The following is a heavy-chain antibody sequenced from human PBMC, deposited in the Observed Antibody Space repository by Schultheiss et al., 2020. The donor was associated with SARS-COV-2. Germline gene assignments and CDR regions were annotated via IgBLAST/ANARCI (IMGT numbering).Heavy chain of an antibody. CDR2: IDWDDDK. J-gene: IGHJ4*02. CDR3: ARTKYSSSIYFDY. CDR1: GLSLKSSGMR. V-gene: IGHV2-70*04. D-gene: IGHD6-6*01. Sequence: SGPTLVKPTQTLTLTCTFSGLSLKSSGMRVSWIRQPPGKALEWLALIDWDDDKFYSTSLRTRLTISKGTSENQVVLTMTNMDPVDTATYYCARTKYSSSIYFDYWGQGTLVTVSS.